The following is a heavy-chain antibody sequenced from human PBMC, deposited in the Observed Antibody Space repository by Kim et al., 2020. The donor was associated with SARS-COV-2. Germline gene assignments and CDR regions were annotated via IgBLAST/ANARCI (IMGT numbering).Heavy chain of an antibody. J-gene: IGHJ6*02. CDR3: ARDLHDYGLRGHYYYGMDV. Sequence: GGSLRLSCAASGFTFSSYSMNWVRQAPGKGLEWVSYISSSSSTIYYADSVKGRFTISRDNAKNSLYLQMNSLRDEDTAVYYCARDLHDYGLRGHYYYGMDVWGHGTTVTVSS. CDR1: GFTFSSYS. V-gene: IGHV3-48*02. D-gene: IGHD4-17*01. CDR2: ISSSSSTI.